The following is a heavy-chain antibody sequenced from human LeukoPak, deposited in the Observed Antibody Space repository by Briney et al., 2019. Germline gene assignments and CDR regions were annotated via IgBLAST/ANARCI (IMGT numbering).Heavy chain of an antibody. J-gene: IGHJ5*02. V-gene: IGHV3-48*01. CDR2: ISSSSSTI. CDR3: ARDPLPYCGGDCYPVNWFDP. D-gene: IGHD2-21*01. Sequence: PGGSLRLSCAASGFTFSGYSMNWVRQAPGKGLEWVSYISSSSSTIYYADSVKGRFTISRDNDKNSLYLQMNSLRAEDTAVYYCARDPLPYCGGDCYPVNWFDPWGQGTLVTVSS. CDR1: GFTFSGYS.